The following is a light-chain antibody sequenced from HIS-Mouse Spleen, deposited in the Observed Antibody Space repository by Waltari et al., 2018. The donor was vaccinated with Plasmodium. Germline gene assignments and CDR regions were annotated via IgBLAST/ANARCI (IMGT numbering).Light chain of an antibody. V-gene: IGLV2-14*03. J-gene: IGLJ1*01. CDR3: SSYTSSSTLNYV. CDR1: SSDVGGYNY. CDR2: DVS. Sequence: QSALTQPASVSGSPGQSITISCTGTSSDVGGYNYVSWYHQHPGKAPKLMIYDVSKRPSGVSNRFSGSKAGNTASLTISGLQAEDEADYYCSSYTSSSTLNYVFGTGTKVTVL.